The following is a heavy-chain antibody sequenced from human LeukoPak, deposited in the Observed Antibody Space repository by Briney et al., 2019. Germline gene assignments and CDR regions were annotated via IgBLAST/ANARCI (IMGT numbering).Heavy chain of an antibody. V-gene: IGHV4-39*01. Sequence: SETLSLTCTVSGGSITNTNYYWAWIRQPPGEGLEWIGSVYHSGVTYYTPSLKSRVSISVDTSNNQFSLKLSSVTAADTAVYYCARHHGSGSPSYYYYGMDVWGQGTTVTVSS. D-gene: IGHD3-10*01. CDR3: ARHHGSGSPSYYYYGMDV. CDR2: VYHSGVT. CDR1: GGSITNTNYY. J-gene: IGHJ6*02.